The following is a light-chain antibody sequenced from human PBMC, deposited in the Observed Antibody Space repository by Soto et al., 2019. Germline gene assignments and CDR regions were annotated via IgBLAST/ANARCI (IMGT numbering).Light chain of an antibody. CDR1: QTLGHGEGNTY. J-gene: IGKJ1*01. CDR3: VQVTQFPRT. CDR2: RIS. Sequence: DIVLTQTPLSSPVTLGQPASISCKSSQTLGHGEGNTYLSWLQQRTGQSPRLLIDRISNRFSGVPDRFSGSGAVTDFKLKINRVEAEDFGGYYCVQVTQFPRTFGQGTNVEIQ. V-gene: IGKV2-24*01.